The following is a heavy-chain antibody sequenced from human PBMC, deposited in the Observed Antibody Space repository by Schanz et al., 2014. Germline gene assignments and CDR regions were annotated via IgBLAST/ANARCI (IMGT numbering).Heavy chain of an antibody. J-gene: IGHJ6*02. CDR1: GYTFTSYG. V-gene: IGHV1-18*01. CDR3: ARELVTYYGSGPTTYPRLYGMDV. CDR2: ISAYNGKK. D-gene: IGHD3-10*01. Sequence: QVHLVQSGAEVKEPGASVKVSCETSGYTFTSYGVNWVRQAPGQGLEWMGWISAYNGKKKYSQNVQDRVTMTIDTSTRPAYMELRSLSPDDTAVYFCARELVTYYGSGPTTYPRLYGMDVWGQGTTVTVSS.